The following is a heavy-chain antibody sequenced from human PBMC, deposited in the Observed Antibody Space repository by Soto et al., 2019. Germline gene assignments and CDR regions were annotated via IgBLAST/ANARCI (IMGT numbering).Heavy chain of an antibody. J-gene: IGHJ6*02. V-gene: IGHV4-61*01. D-gene: IGHD2-8*01. CDR2: IYYSGST. Sequence: SETLSLTCTVSGGSVSSGSYYWSWIRQPPGKGLEWIEYIYYSGSTNYNPSLKSRVTISVDTSKNQFSLKLSSVTAADTAVYYCARTQYCTNGVCYIPHYYYYGMDVWGQGTTVTVSS. CDR3: ARTQYCTNGVCYIPHYYYYGMDV. CDR1: GGSVSSGSYY.